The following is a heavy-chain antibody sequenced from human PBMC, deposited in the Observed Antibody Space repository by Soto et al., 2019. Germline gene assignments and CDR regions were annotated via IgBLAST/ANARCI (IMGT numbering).Heavy chain of an antibody. CDR1: GGTLTSYT. Sequence: QVQLVQSGPEVKKPGSSVKVSCTASGGTLTSYTINWVRPAPGQGLEWMGRIIPLVEMANYAQKFQGRITITADTSTSAPYMELSSLRSEDTAVYYCARGDTSFDIWGRGTLITVSS. V-gene: IGHV1-69*02. D-gene: IGHD3-10*01. CDR3: ARGDTSFDI. CDR2: IIPLVEMA. J-gene: IGHJ2*01.